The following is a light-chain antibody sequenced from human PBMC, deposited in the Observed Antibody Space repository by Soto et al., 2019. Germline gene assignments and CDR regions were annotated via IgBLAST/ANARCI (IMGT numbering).Light chain of an antibody. CDR3: QSYDSSRSYV. J-gene: IGLJ1*01. V-gene: IGLV1-40*01. CDR2: GNS. CDR1: SSNIGAGYD. Sequence: QPVLTQPPSVSGAPGQRVTISCTGSSSNIGAGYDVHWYQQLPGTAPKLLIYGNSNRTSGVPDRFSGSKSGTSASLAITGLQAEDEADYYCQSYDSSRSYVFGTGTKLTVL.